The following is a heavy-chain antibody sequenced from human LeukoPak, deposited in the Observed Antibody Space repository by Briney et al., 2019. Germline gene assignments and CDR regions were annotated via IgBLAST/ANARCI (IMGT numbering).Heavy chain of an antibody. V-gene: IGHV4-59*12. J-gene: IGHJ6*02. Sequence: PSQTLSLTCTVSVGSISGYYWIWIRQPPGKGLEWIAYIHYTGRANYSPSPKSRATISVDTSKNQFSLKLSSVTAADTAVYYCARGYIVVVPAAGGNYYYYGMDVWGQGTTVTVSS. D-gene: IGHD2-2*01. CDR1: VGSISGYY. CDR2: IHYTGRA. CDR3: ARGYIVVVPAAGGNYYYYGMDV.